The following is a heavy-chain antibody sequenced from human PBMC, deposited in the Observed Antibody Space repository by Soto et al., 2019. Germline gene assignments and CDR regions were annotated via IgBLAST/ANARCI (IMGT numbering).Heavy chain of an antibody. CDR2: IYYSGST. CDR1: CRSITSSSYY. V-gene: IGHV4-39*01. CDR3: ASQPKVGATYYYYYGMDV. J-gene: IGHJ6*02. D-gene: IGHD1-26*01. Sequence: SATLSLTCTFSCRSITSSSYYWGWIRQPPGKGLEWIGSIYYSGSTYYNPSLKSRVTISVDTSKNQFSLKLSSVTAADTAVYYCASQPKVGATYYYYYGMDVWGQGTTVS.